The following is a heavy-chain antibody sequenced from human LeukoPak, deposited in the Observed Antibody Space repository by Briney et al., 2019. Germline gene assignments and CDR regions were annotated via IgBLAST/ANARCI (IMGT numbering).Heavy chain of an antibody. V-gene: IGHV4-39*01. CDR2: IYYSGST. CDR1: GGSIISSAYY. Sequence: ASQTLSLTCTVSGGSIISSAYYWGWIRQPPGKGLEWIGSIYYSGSTYYNPSLKSRVTISVDTSKNQFSLKLSSVTAAVTAVYYCARLGIVVVTADAFDIWGQGTMVTVSS. D-gene: IGHD2-21*02. CDR3: ARLGIVVVTADAFDI. J-gene: IGHJ3*02.